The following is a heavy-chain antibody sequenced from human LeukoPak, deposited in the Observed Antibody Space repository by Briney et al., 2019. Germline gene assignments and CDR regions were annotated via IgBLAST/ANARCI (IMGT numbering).Heavy chain of an antibody. V-gene: IGHV1-69*01. CDR1: GGTXSSYA. Sequence: GSSVKVSCKASGGTXSSYAIRWVRQAPGQGLEWMGGIIPIFGTANYAQKFQGRVTITADESTSTAYMELSSLRSEDTAVYYCAGVPPGWNDAHYPNWFDPWGQGTLVTVSS. J-gene: IGHJ5*02. D-gene: IGHD1-1*01. CDR2: IIPIFGTA. CDR3: AGVPPGWNDAHYPNWFDP.